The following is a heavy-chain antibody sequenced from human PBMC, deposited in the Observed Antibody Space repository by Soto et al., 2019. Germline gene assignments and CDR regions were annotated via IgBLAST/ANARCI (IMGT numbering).Heavy chain of an antibody. D-gene: IGHD1-26*01. V-gene: IGHV1-2*04. J-gene: IGHJ5*02. CDR1: GYTFTGYY. CDR2: INPNSGGT. Sequence: ASVKVSCKASGYTFTGYYMHWVRQAPGQGLEWMGWINPNSGGTNYAQKFKGWVTMTRDTSIRTAYMELSRLRSDDTAVYYCARDPFVGATGASWFDPWGQGTLVTVSS. CDR3: ARDPFVGATGASWFDP.